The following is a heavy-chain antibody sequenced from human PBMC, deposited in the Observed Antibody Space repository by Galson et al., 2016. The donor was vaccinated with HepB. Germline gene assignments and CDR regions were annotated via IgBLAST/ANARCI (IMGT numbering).Heavy chain of an antibody. Sequence: SETLSPTCTVSGGSISTIYYYWGWIRQPPGKGLEWIGHIYYSGSTYFNPSPKSRLTISVDPSKNQSSLKLSSVTAADTAVYYCARHFLSCGTSCSNDSFDIWGQGTMVAVSS. V-gene: IGHV4-39*01. CDR1: GGSISTIYYY. J-gene: IGHJ3*02. D-gene: IGHD2-2*01. CDR2: IYYSGST. CDR3: ARHFLSCGTSCSNDSFDI.